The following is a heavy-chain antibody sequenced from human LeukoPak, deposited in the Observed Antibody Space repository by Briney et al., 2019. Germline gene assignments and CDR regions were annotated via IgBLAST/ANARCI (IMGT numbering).Heavy chain of an antibody. CDR1: GFTFSSYG. V-gene: IGHV3-33*01. CDR3: ARDRIYHYFDY. J-gene: IGHJ4*02. D-gene: IGHD5/OR15-5a*01. Sequence: GGSLTLSCAASGFTFSSYGMHWVRQAPGKGLEWVAVIWYDGSNKYYADSVKGRFTISRDNSKNTLYLQMSSLRAEDTAVYYCARDRIYHYFDYWGQGTLVTVSS. CDR2: IWYDGSNK.